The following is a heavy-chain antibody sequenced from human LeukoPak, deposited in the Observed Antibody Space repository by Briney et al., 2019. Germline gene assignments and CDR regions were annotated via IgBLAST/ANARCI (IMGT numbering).Heavy chain of an antibody. CDR2: ISGSGGST. J-gene: IGHJ5*02. Sequence: GGSLRLSCAASGFTFSSYAMSWVRQAPGKGLEWVSAISGSGGSTYYADSVKGRFTISRDNSKNTLYLQMNSLRAEDTAVYYCAKGDTYYYGSGSYLGPWGQGTLVTVSS. V-gene: IGHV3-23*01. D-gene: IGHD3-10*01. CDR3: AKGDTYYYGSGSYLGP. CDR1: GFTFSSYA.